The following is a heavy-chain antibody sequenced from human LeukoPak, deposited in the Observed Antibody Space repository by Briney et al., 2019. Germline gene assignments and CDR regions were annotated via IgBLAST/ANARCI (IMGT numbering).Heavy chain of an antibody. Sequence: GGSLRFSCAASGFTFSSYWMSWVRQAPGKGLEWVANIKQDGSEKYYVDSVKGRFTISRDNGKNSLFLQMTSLRAEDTAVYYCARVGGRYSPLGYWGQGTLVTVSS. CDR2: IKQDGSEK. J-gene: IGHJ4*02. D-gene: IGHD3-16*02. CDR3: ARVGGRYSPLGY. V-gene: IGHV3-7*01. CDR1: GFTFSSYW.